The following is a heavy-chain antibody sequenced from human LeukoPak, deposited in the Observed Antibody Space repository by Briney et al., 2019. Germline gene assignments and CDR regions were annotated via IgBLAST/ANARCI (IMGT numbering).Heavy chain of an antibody. V-gene: IGHV3-48*01. D-gene: IGHD4-17*01. Sequence: GGSLRLSCAASGFTFSSYSMNWVRQAPGKGLEWVSYISSSGSTIYYADSVKGRFTISRDNSKNTLYLQMNSLRAEDTAVYYCARETYGDYSWFDPWGQGTLVTVSS. CDR1: GFTFSSYS. CDR3: ARETYGDYSWFDP. J-gene: IGHJ5*02. CDR2: ISSSGSTI.